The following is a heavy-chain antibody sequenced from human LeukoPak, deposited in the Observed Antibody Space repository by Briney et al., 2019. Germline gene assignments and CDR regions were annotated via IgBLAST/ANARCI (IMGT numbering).Heavy chain of an antibody. Sequence: GRSLRLSCAASGFTFSSYGMHWVRQAPGKGLEWVAVISHDGRGQDYADSVQGRFTISRDNSKKTLYLQMNSLRAEDTAVYYCASGVGTSCYDYWGQGTLVTVSS. CDR1: GFTFSSYG. CDR2: ISHDGRGQ. V-gene: IGHV3-30*03. D-gene: IGHD2-2*01. CDR3: ASGVGTSCYDY. J-gene: IGHJ4*02.